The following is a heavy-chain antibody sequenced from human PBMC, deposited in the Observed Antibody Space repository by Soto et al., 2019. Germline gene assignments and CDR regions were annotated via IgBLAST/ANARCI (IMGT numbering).Heavy chain of an antibody. CDR1: GFTFSSSE. D-gene: IGHD2-15*01. CDR2: IHPGGQTI. J-gene: IGHJ3*01. CDR3: ARRGSR. Sequence: PGGSLRLSCAVSGFTFSSSEMYWVRQAPGKGLEWISYIHPGGQTIFYAESVKGRFTISRDNAKHSVYLQMNSLRAEDTAVYYCARRGSRWGRGTKVTVSS. V-gene: IGHV3-48*03.